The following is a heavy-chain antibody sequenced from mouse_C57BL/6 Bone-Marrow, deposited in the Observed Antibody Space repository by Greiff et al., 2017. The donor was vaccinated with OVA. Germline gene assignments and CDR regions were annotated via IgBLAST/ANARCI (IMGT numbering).Heavy chain of an antibody. J-gene: IGHJ2*01. V-gene: IGHV1-81*01. D-gene: IGHD3-2*02. Sequence: VKLMESGAELARPGASVKLSCKASGYTFTSYGISWVKQRTGQGLEWIGEIYPRSGNTYYNEKFKGKATLTADKSSSTAYMELRSLTSEDSAVYFCARSTRSGYDYWGQGTTLTVSS. CDR2: IYPRSGNT. CDR3: ARSTRSGYDY. CDR1: GYTFTSYG.